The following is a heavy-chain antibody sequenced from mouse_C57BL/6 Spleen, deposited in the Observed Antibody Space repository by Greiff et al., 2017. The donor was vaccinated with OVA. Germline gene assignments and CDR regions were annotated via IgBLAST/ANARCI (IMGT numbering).Heavy chain of an antibody. V-gene: IGHV1-76*01. CDR2: IYPGSGNT. CDR3: ARSGSSPDY. J-gene: IGHJ2*01. CDR1: GYTFTDYY. D-gene: IGHD1-1*01. Sequence: QVHVKQSGAELVRPGASVKLSCKASGYTFTDYYINWVKQRPGQGLEWIARIYPGSGNTYYNEKFKGKATLTAEKSSSTAYMQLSSLTSEDSAVYFCARSGSSPDYWGQGTTLTVSS.